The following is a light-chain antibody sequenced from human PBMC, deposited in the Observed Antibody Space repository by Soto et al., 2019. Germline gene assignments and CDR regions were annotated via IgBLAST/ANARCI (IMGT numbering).Light chain of an antibody. CDR3: QQANSFTPT. V-gene: IGKV3-11*01. J-gene: IGKJ5*01. CDR1: QTVSSY. Sequence: EIVFTQSPGTLSLSPGERATLSCRASQTVSSYLLWYQQKPGQAPRLLIYDASNRETGIPARFSGSGSGTDFTRTISSLQPEDFETDDCQQANSFTPTFGQGTRLEIK. CDR2: DAS.